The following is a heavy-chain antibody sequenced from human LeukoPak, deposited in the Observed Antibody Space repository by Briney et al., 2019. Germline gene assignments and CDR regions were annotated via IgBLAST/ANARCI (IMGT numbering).Heavy chain of an antibody. CDR3: ASRYYYDSSGYFWYFDL. V-gene: IGHV4-4*08. CDR2: TYNSGST. Sequence: SETLSLTCTVSGGSISIYYWSWIRQPPGKGLEWLGYTYNSGSTLYNPSLKSRVTISVDTSKNQFSLKLSSVTAADTAVYYCASRYYYDSSGYFWYFDLWGRGTLVTVSS. J-gene: IGHJ2*01. CDR1: GGSISIYY. D-gene: IGHD3-22*01.